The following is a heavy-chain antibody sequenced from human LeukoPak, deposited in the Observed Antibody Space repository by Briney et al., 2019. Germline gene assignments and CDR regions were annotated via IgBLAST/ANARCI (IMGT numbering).Heavy chain of an antibody. CDR1: GFTFNSYW. CDR3: ARARAKLWRAYSSPDF. V-gene: IGHV3-74*01. Sequence: PGGSLRLSCVGYGFTFNSYWMHWVRQSPGEGLVWVSRISLDGGTTSYADSVKGRFTISRDNAENTLYLDMNSLRVEDTAVYYCARARAKLWRAYSSPDFWGQGTLVAVSS. D-gene: IGHD3-3*01. J-gene: IGHJ4*02. CDR2: ISLDGGTT.